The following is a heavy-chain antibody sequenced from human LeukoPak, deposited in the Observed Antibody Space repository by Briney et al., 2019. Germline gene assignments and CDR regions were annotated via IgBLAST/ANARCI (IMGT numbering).Heavy chain of an antibody. CDR2: INPNSGGT. J-gene: IGHJ4*02. V-gene: IGHV1-2*06. CDR3: ARDFRESSGSIDY. D-gene: IGHD6-19*01. CDR1: GYTFTSYG. Sequence: GASVKVSCKASGYTFTSYGISWVRQAPGQGLEWMGRINPNSGGTNYAQKFQGRVTMTRDTSISTAYMELSRLRSDDTAVYYCARDFRESSGSIDYWGQGTLVTVSS.